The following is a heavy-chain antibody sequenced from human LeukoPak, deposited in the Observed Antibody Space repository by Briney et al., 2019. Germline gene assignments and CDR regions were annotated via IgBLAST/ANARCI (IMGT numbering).Heavy chain of an antibody. CDR2: IASAAHGGTT. J-gene: IGHJ4*02. V-gene: IGHV3-15*04. CDR1: GFTFSYAW. CDR3: SEGLDY. Sequence: GGSLRLSCAASGFTFSYAWMSWVRQAPGKGLEWVARIASAAHGGTTDYAAPVKGRFTISRDDSKDTLYLQMNSLQTEDTAVYYCSEGLDYWGQGTLVTVSS.